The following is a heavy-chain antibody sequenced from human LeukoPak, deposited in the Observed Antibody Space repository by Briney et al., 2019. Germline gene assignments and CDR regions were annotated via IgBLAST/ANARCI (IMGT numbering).Heavy chain of an antibody. CDR3: ARNYYDSSGYQEATFNY. D-gene: IGHD3-22*01. CDR1: GFTFSNYG. CDR2: IWYDGGYK. J-gene: IGHJ4*02. Sequence: GGSLRLSCAASGFTFSNYGMHWVRQAPGKGLEWVAGIWYDGGYKYYADSVKGRFTISRDNSKNTLFLQMDSLRAEDSAVYYCARNYYDSSGYQEATFNYWGQGTLVTVSS. V-gene: IGHV3-33*01.